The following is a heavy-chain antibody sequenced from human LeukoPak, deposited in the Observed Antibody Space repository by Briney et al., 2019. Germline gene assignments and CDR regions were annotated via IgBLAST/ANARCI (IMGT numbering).Heavy chain of an antibody. CDR2: ISYDGSNK. V-gene: IGHV3-30*18. Sequence: GGSLRLSCAASGFTFSDYGMHWVRQAPGKGLEWVAVISYDGSNKYSADSVKSRFTISRDNSKNTLYLQMNSLRAEDTAVYYCAKDEDYGDYVLSYWGQGTLVTVSS. CDR3: AKDEDYGDYVLSY. J-gene: IGHJ4*02. D-gene: IGHD4-17*01. CDR1: GFTFSDYG.